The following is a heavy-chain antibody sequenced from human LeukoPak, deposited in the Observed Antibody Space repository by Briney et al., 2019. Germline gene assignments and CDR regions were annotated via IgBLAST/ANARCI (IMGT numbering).Heavy chain of an antibody. CDR3: ASSGSYSGQFDY. V-gene: IGHV4-59*08. Sequence: SETLSLTCTVSGGSTSSYYWSWIRQPPGKGLEWIGYIYYSGSTNYNPSLKSRVTISVDTSKNQFSLKLSSVTAADTAVYYCASSGSYSGQFDYWGLGTLVTVSS. D-gene: IGHD1-26*01. CDR2: IYYSGST. J-gene: IGHJ4*02. CDR1: GGSTSSYY.